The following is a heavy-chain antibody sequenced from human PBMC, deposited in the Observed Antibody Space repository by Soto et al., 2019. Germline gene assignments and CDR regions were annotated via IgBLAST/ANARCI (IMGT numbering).Heavy chain of an antibody. Sequence: LRLSCAASGFTVSSNYMSWVRQAPGKGLEWVSVIYSGGSIYYADSVKGRFTISRGNSKNTLFLQLNSLRADDTAVYYCARERGDYDTSGWFDPWGQGTLVTVSS. D-gene: IGHD3-22*01. J-gene: IGHJ5*02. V-gene: IGHV3-53*01. CDR3: ARERGDYDTSGWFDP. CDR1: GFTVSSNY. CDR2: IYSGGSI.